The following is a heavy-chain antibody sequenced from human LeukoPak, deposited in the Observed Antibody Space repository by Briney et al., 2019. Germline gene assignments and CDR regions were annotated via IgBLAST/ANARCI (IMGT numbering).Heavy chain of an antibody. D-gene: IGHD3-22*01. J-gene: IGHJ4*01. CDR3: ARDLSDDSSGFSLYFDS. Sequence: PSETLSLTCTVSGVSITSGSHYWNWVRQPAGKGLEWIGRIYSTGGTTYNPSLRSRVTLSVDTSKNQFSLKLNSVTAADTAVYFCARDLSDDSSGFSLYFDSWGHGTLVTVSS. CDR1: GVSITSGSHY. CDR2: IYSTGGT. V-gene: IGHV4-61*02.